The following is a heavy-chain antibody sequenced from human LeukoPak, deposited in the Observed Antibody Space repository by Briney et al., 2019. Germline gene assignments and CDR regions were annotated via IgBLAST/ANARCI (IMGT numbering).Heavy chain of an antibody. CDR3: ARRAINSVMFDY. V-gene: IGHV4-59*08. D-gene: IGHD3-16*01. CDR2: IHYSGST. CDR1: GDSISTYY. J-gene: IGHJ4*02. Sequence: PSETLSLTCTVSGDSISTYYWSWIRQPPGKGLEWIGYIHYSGSTNYNPSLRSRVTISVDTSKNQFSLKLSSATAAATAVYFCARRAINSVMFDYWGKGPLVTVSS.